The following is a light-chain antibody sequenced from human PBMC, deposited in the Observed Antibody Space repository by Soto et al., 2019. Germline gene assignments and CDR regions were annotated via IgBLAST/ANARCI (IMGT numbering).Light chain of an antibody. Sequence: DIQMTQSPSTLSASVGDRVTITCRASQSIRTWLAWYQQKPGKAPKLLISKASSLEGGVPSRFSGGGSGTAFTLTISSLHPDDFATYYCQQYDSYTLTFGGGTKVEI. V-gene: IGKV1-5*03. CDR3: QQYDSYTLT. J-gene: IGKJ4*01. CDR1: QSIRTW. CDR2: KAS.